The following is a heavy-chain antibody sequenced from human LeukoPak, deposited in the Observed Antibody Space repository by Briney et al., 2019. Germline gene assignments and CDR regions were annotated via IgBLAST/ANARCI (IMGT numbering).Heavy chain of an antibody. Sequence: GGSLRLSCAASGFTFSSYWMHWVRQALGKGLVWVSRINSDGSSTSYADSVKGRFTISRDNAKNTLYLQMNSLRAEDTAVYYCARARVAVAGRNNWFDPWGQGTLVTVSS. J-gene: IGHJ5*02. D-gene: IGHD6-19*01. V-gene: IGHV3-74*01. CDR1: GFTFSSYW. CDR3: ARARVAVAGRNNWFDP. CDR2: INSDGSST.